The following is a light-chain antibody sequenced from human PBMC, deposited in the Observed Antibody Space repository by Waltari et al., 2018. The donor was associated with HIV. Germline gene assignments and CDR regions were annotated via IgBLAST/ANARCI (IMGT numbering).Light chain of an antibody. CDR3: SSYTTSSTWV. Sequence: HSALTQPASVSGSPGQSITIFCTGTSSDIGGYKYVSWYQHQPGKAPKLLISEGSKRPSGFSNRFSGSKSGNTASLTISGLQAEDEADYYCSSYTTSSTWVFGGGTKLTVL. J-gene: IGLJ3*02. CDR2: EGS. CDR1: SSDIGGYKY. V-gene: IGLV2-14*01.